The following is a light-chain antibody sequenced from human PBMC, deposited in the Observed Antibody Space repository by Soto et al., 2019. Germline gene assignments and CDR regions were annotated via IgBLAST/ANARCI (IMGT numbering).Light chain of an antibody. CDR1: QSVNNY. V-gene: IGKV3-11*01. Sequence: EIVLTQSPATLSLSPGERATLSCRASQSVNNYLAWYQQKRGQAPRLLIYDVSKRATSIPTRFSGSGSGTDFTRTNNNLEPEDVAAYYCEQRSNWTYTFGQGTKLEIK. CDR2: DVS. CDR3: EQRSNWTYT. J-gene: IGKJ2*01.